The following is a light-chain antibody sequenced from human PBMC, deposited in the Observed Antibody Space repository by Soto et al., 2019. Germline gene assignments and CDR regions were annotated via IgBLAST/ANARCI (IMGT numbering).Light chain of an antibody. CDR3: LISYNSARVV. Sequence: QAVVTQEPSVTVSPGGTVTLTCGSSTGAVTNGHFPYWFQQKPGQAPMPLIYDKSNKSSWTPALFSGSLLGVKAARTLSGAQPEDEAYYYCLISYNSARVVFGGGTKLTVL. V-gene: IGLV7-46*01. J-gene: IGLJ2*01. CDR2: DKS. CDR1: TGAVTNGHF.